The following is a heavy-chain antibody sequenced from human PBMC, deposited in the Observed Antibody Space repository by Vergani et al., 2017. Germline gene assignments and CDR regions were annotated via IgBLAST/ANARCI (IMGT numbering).Heavy chain of an antibody. Sequence: VQLVETGGGLIQPGGSLRLSCAASGFTVSSNYMSWVRQAPGKGLEWIGEINHSGSTNYNPSLKSRVTISVDTSKNQFSLKLSSVTAADTAVYYCARVLPGRPRSWYNWFDPWGQGTLVTVSS. D-gene: IGHD6-13*01. CDR1: GFTVSSNY. V-gene: IGHV4-34*01. CDR2: INHSGST. CDR3: ARVLPGRPRSWYNWFDP. J-gene: IGHJ5*02.